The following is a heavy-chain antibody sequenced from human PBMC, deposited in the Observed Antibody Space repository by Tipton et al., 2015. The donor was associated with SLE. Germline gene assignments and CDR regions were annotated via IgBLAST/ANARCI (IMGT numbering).Heavy chain of an antibody. V-gene: IGHV3-21*01. CDR1: GFSIRSYW. CDR2: IGGTNGAM. D-gene: IGHD3-3*01. J-gene: IGHJ4*02. CDR3: ARAVTVFRVITTPDY. Sequence: SLRLSCAASGFSIRSYWMHWVRQAPGKGLEWVSSIGGTNGAMFYADSVTGRFTISRDNSKNILYLQMNSLRAEDTALYYCARAVTVFRVITTPDYWGQGTQVTVS.